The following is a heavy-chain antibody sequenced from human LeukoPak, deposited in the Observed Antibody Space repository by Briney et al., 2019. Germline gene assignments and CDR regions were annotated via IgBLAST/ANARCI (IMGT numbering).Heavy chain of an antibody. CDR2: INPDGSET. CDR3: ATPLRYFDWLGGMDV. D-gene: IGHD3-9*01. V-gene: IGHV3-74*01. Sequence: PGGSLRLSCAASGFTFSTYWVHWVRQAPGKGLVWVSRINPDGSETDYADSVKGRFTISRDNSKNTLYLQMNSLRAEDTAVYYCATPLRYFDWLGGMDVWGQGTTVTVSS. CDR1: GFTFSTYW. J-gene: IGHJ6*02.